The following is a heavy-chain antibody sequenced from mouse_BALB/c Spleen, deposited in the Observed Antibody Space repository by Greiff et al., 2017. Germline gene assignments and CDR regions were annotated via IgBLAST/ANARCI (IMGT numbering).Heavy chain of an antibody. CDR1: GFTFSSYA. CDR3: ARDLIYDGLYFDV. Sequence: EVKVVESGGGLVKPGGSLKLSCAASGFTFSSYAMSWVRQTPEKRLEWVASISSGGSTYYPDSVKGRFTISRDNARNILYLQMSSLRSEDTAMYYCARDLIYDGLYFDVWGAGTTVTVSS. CDR2: ISSGGST. V-gene: IGHV5-6-5*01. D-gene: IGHD2-3*01. J-gene: IGHJ1*01.